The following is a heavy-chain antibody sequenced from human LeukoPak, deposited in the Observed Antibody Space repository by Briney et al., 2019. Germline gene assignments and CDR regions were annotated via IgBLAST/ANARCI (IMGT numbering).Heavy chain of an antibody. D-gene: IGHD2/OR15-2a*01. J-gene: IGHJ4*02. Sequence: GGSLRLSCAASGFTFSDYYMSWIRQAPGKGLEWVSYISSSGSTIYYAGSVKGRFTISRDNAKNSLYLQMNSLRAEDTAVYYCARARTLYYFDYWGQGTLVTVSS. CDR3: ARARTLYYFDY. CDR2: ISSSGSTI. CDR1: GFTFSDYY. V-gene: IGHV3-11*01.